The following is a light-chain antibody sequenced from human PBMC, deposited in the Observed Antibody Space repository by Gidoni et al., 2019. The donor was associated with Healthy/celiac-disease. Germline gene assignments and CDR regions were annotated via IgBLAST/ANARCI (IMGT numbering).Light chain of an antibody. CDR3: MQALQTPRT. J-gene: IGKJ1*01. V-gene: IGKV2-28*01. CDR1: QSLLHSNGYNY. CDR2: LGS. Sequence: DIVLTQSPLSLPVTPGEPASISCRSSQSLLHSNGYNYFDWYLQKPGQSPQLLIYLGSNRASGVPDRFSGSGSGTDFTLKISIVEAEDVGVYYCMQALQTPRTFXQXTKVEIK.